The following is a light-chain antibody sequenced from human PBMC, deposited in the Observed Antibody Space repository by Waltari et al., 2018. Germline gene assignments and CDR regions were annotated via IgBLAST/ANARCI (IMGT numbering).Light chain of an antibody. Sequence: QAVVTQEPSLTVSPGGTVPLTCASSTGAVTSGHYPYWFQQQHGQVPRTLIYDTTNKHSWTPARFSGSLLGGKAALTLSGAQPEDEAEYYCLLWYSGARWVFGGGTKLSVL. CDR2: DTT. J-gene: IGLJ3*02. V-gene: IGLV7-46*01. CDR3: LLWYSGARWV. CDR1: TGAVTSGHY.